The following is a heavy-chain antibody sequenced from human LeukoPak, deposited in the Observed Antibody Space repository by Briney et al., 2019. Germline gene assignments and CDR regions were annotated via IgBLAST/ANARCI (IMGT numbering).Heavy chain of an antibody. D-gene: IGHD6-19*01. J-gene: IGHJ4*02. Sequence: SVKVSCKASGGTFSSYTISWVRQAPGQGLEWMGRIIPILGIANYAQKFQGRVTITADKSTSTAYMELSSLRSEDTAVYYCAREEAAVVGTFGFDYWGQGTLVTVSS. CDR3: AREEAAVVGTFGFDY. V-gene: IGHV1-69*04. CDR1: GGTFSSYT. CDR2: IIPILGIA.